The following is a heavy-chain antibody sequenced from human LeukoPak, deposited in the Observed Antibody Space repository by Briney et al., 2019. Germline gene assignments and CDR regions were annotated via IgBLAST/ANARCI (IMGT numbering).Heavy chain of an antibody. CDR2: ISYDGSNK. Sequence: GGSLRLSCAASGFTFSDYWMSWVRQAPGKGLEWVAVISYDGSNKYYADSVKGRFTISRDNSKNTLYLQMNSLRAEDTAVYYCAYDYWGRGTLVTVSS. V-gene: IGHV3-30-3*01. CDR1: GFTFSDYW. J-gene: IGHJ4*02. CDR3: AYDY.